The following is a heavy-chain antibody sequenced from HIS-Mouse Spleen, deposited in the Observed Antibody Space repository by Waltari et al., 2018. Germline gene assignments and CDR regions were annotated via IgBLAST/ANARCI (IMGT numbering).Heavy chain of an antibody. CDR2: IYHSGST. J-gene: IGHJ5*02. CDR1: GYSISSGYY. Sequence: QVQLQESGPGLVKPSETLSLTCTVPGYSISSGYYWGWIRQPPGKGLEWIGSIYHSGSTYYNPYLKSRVTISVDTSKNQFSLKLSSVTAADTAVYYCARVKTWGQGTLVTVSS. CDR3: ARVKT. V-gene: IGHV4-38-2*02.